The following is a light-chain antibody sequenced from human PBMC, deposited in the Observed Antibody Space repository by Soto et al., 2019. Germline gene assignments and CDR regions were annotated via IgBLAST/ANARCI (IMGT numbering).Light chain of an antibody. J-gene: IGKJ1*01. CDR3: QQYSVYWT. V-gene: IGKV1-5*01. CDR2: DAS. CDR1: QSISGW. Sequence: DIQMTQSPSTLSASVGDRVTITCRASQSISGWLAWYQQKPGTAPKLLIYDASTLDGGVPSRFSGSGSGTEFTLTINSLQPDDFATYYCQQYSVYWTFGQGTKVDIK.